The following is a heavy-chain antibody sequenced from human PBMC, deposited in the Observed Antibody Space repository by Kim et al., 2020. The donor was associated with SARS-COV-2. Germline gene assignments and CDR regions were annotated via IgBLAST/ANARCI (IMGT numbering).Heavy chain of an antibody. CDR1: GFTFSSYS. V-gene: IGHV3-21*01. Sequence: GGSLRLSCAASGFTFSSYSMNWVRQAPGKGLEWVSSISSSSSYIYYADSVKGRFTISRDNAKNSLYLQMNSLRAEDTAVYYCARDVHYDFWSGYLYYFDYWGEGTVITVSS. D-gene: IGHD3-3*01. CDR2: ISSSSSYI. J-gene: IGHJ4*02. CDR3: ARDVHYDFWSGYLYYFDY.